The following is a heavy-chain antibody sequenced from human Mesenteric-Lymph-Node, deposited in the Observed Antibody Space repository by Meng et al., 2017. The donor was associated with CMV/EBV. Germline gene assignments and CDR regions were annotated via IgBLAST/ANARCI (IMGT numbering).Heavy chain of an antibody. CDR2: IYYSGST. V-gene: IGHV4-59*01. D-gene: IGHD3-3*01. CDR3: ASYDPDAEYFQH. Sequence: SEILSFTCPVPGGSISSYYWSWIRQLPGKGLEWIGYIYYSGSTNYNPSLKSRVTISVDTSKNQFSLKLSSVTAADTAVYYCASYDPDAEYFQHWGQGTLVTVSS. J-gene: IGHJ1*01. CDR1: GGSISSYY.